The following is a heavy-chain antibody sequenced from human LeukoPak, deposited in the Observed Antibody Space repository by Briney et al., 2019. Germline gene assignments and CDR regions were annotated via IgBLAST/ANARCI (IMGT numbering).Heavy chain of an antibody. D-gene: IGHD2-15*01. CDR2: IGTGGDSI. CDR3: ARDRGVSVAGTTFWYFDL. V-gene: IGHV3-48*03. Sequence: GGSLRLSCEGSGFTFSSYEMNWVRQAPGKGLEWVAYIGTGGDSIYYADSVRGRFTISRDNAKNSLSLQLNSLTVDDTAVYYWARDRGVSVAGTTFWYFDLWGRGTRVTVSS. J-gene: IGHJ2*01. CDR1: GFTFSSYE.